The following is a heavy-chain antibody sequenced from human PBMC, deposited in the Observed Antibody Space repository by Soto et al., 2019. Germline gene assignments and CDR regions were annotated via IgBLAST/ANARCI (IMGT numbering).Heavy chain of an antibody. V-gene: IGHV1-8*01. J-gene: IGHJ5*02. Sequence: QVQLVQSGAEVKKPGASVKVSCKASGYTFTSYDINWVRQATGQGLEWMGWMNPNSGNTGYAQKFXGXVXMXXTTSISTAYMELSSLRSEDTAVYYCAREQVGWFDPWGQGTLVTVSS. CDR2: MNPNSGNT. CDR3: AREQVGWFDP. D-gene: IGHD6-6*01. CDR1: GYTFTSYD.